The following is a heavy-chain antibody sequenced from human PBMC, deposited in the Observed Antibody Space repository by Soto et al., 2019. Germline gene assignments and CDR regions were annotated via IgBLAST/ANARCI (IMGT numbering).Heavy chain of an antibody. V-gene: IGHV1-18*01. CDR3: ATRTDYYDSSGYYSDY. CDR1: GYTFTSYG. J-gene: IGHJ4*02. CDR2: ISAYNGNT. Sequence: QVQLVQSGAEVKKPGASVKVSCKASGYTFTSYGISWVRQAPGQGLEWMGWISAYNGNTNYAQKLQGRVTMTTDTSTSTDYMELRSLRSDDTAVYYCATRTDYYDSSGYYSDYWGQGTLVTVSS. D-gene: IGHD3-22*01.